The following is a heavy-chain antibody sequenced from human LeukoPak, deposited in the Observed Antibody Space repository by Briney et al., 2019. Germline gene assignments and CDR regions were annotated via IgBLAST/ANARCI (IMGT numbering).Heavy chain of an antibody. CDR1: GFTFSSYG. Sequence: GGSLRLSCAASGFTFSSYGMHWVRQAPGKGLEWVAVIWYGGSNKYYADSVKGRFTISRDNSKNTLYLQMNSLRAEDTAVYYCARDWDDYSHYFDYWGQGTLVTVSS. CDR2: IWYGGSNK. V-gene: IGHV3-33*01. J-gene: IGHJ4*02. D-gene: IGHD4-11*01. CDR3: ARDWDDYSHYFDY.